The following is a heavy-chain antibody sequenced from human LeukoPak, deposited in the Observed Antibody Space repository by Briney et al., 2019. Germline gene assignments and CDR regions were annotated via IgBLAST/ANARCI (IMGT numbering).Heavy chain of an antibody. J-gene: IGHJ4*02. CDR3: ARGPNYYYGSGSYGYYFDY. D-gene: IGHD3-10*01. CDR1: GYTFTNYA. Sequence: SVKVSCKASGYTFTNYAMNWVRQAPGQGLEWMGGIIPIFGTANYAQKFQGRVTITADESTSTAYMELSSLRSEDTAVYYCARGPNYYYGSGSYGYYFDYWGQGTLITVSS. CDR2: IIPIFGTA. V-gene: IGHV1-69*13.